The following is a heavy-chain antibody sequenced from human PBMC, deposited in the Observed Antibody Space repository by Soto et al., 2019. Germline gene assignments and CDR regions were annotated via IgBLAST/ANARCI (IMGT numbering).Heavy chain of an antibody. V-gene: IGHV3-23*01. CDR3: AKATATGGGAFDI. CDR1: GFTCGSYD. CDR2: ILVDGRT. Sequence: GGSLRLSCAASGFTCGSYDMSWVRQAPGKGLEWVSTILVDGRTFYVDSVKGRFTISRDSSQNTVYLQMNSLTAGDTALYYCAKATATGGGAFDICGQGTKVTVSS. D-gene: IGHD2-8*02. J-gene: IGHJ3*02.